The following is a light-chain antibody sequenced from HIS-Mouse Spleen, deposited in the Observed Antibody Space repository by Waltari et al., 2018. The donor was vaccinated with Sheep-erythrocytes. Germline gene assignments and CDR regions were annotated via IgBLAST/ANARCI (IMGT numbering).Light chain of an antibody. J-gene: IGLJ1*01. CDR3: CSYAGSYNHV. CDR2: YVS. V-gene: IGLV2-11*01. CDR1: SSAVGGYNY. Sequence: QSALTQPRSVSGSPGQSVTISCTGTSSAVGGYNYVSWYQQHPGKAPKLMIYYVSKRPSGGPDRVSGSKSGNTASLTISGLQAEDEADYYCCSYAGSYNHVFATGTKVTVL.